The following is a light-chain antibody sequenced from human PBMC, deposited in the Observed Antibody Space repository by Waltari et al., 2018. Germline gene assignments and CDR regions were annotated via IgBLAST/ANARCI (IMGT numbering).Light chain of an antibody. CDR2: SAS. CDR1: QSLLHRNGYNY. Sequence: DIVMTQSPLSLPVTPGEPASISCRSSQSLLHRNGYNYLDWYLQKPGQSPQLLIHSASTLQSGVPSRFSGSGSGTDFTLTISSLQPEDFATYYCQQLHSPGYTFGQGTKLEIK. CDR3: QQLHSPGYT. J-gene: IGKJ2*01. V-gene: IGKV2-28*01.